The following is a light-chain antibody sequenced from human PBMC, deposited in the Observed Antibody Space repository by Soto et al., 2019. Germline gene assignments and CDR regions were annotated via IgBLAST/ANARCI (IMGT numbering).Light chain of an antibody. CDR2: DVT. J-gene: IGLJ1*01. V-gene: IGLV2-11*01. CDR1: SSDVGGYNY. Sequence: QSALTQPPSVSGSPGQSVTISCTGTSSDVGGYNYVAWYQQHPGKAPKIMIYDVTERPSGVPDRFSGSKSGNTASLTISGLQAEDEADYSCCSNAGNVEVFGTGTKVTVL. CDR3: CSNAGNVEV.